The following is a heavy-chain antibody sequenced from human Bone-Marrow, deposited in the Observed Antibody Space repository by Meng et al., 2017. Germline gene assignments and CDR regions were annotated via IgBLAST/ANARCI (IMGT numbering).Heavy chain of an antibody. V-gene: IGHV3-23*01. CDR3: ARAPYDSSGYSIDDYFDY. CDR1: GFTFSSYA. D-gene: IGHD3-22*01. Sequence: GGSLRLSCAASGFTFSSYAMSWVRQAPGKGLEWVSAISGSGGSTYYADSVKGRFTISRDNSKNTLYLQMNSLRAEDTAVYYCARAPYDSSGYSIDDYFDYWSQGTLVTVSS. J-gene: IGHJ4*02. CDR2: ISGSGGST.